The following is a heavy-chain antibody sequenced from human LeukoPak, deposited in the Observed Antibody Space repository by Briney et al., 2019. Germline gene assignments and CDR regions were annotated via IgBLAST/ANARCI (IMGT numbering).Heavy chain of an antibody. J-gene: IGHJ6*03. CDR1: GYSFTSYW. CDR3: ARSLAVAGYHYYYYMDV. D-gene: IGHD6-19*01. CDR2: INPGDSDT. Sequence: GESLKISCKGSGYSFTSYWIGWVRQMPGKGLEWMGIINPGDSDTRYSPSFQGQVTISADKSISTAYLQWSSLKASDTAMYYCARSLAVAGYHYYYYMDVWGKGTTVTVSS. V-gene: IGHV5-51*01.